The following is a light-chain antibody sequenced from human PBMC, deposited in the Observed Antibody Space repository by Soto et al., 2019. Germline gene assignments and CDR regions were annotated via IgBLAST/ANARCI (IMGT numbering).Light chain of an antibody. V-gene: IGKV3-15*01. CDR1: QSVSSN. CDR3: QQYNSWPPYT. CDR2: GAS. Sequence: EIVMTQSPATLSVSPGERATLSCRASQSVSSNLAWYQQKPGQAPRLLIYGASTRATGIPARFRGSGSGTEFTLTISSLQSEDFAVYYWQQYNSWPPYTFGQGTKLEIK. J-gene: IGKJ2*01.